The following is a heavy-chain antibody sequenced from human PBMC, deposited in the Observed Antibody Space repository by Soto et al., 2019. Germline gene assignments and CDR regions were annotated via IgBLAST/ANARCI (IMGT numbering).Heavy chain of an antibody. CDR2: IYYSGST. Sequence: QVQLQESGPGLVKPSQTLSLTCTVSGGSISSGGYYWSWIRQHPGKGLEWIGYIYYSGSTYYNPYLKSRFTISVDTSKNQFALKLSSVTAADTAVYYCARSGYCSGGSCYSEYYFDYLGQGTLVTVSS. CDR1: GGSISSGGYY. D-gene: IGHD2-15*01. V-gene: IGHV4-31*03. CDR3: ARSGYCSGGSCYSEYYFDY. J-gene: IGHJ4*02.